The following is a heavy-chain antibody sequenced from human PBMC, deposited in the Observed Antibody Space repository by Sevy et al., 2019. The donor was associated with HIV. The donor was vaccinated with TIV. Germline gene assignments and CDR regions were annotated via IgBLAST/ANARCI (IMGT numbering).Heavy chain of an antibody. V-gene: IGHV3-7*01. CDR1: GFSFSSYW. CDR2: IKRDGSGK. D-gene: IGHD3-10*01. Sequence: GGSLRLSCAASGFSFSSYWMSWVRQAPGKGLEWVANIKRDGSGKYYVDSVKGRFTISRDNAKNSLSLQMNSMRAEDTAVDFCASEIYGSESYYNVGGNWFDPWGQGTLVTVSS. CDR3: ASEIYGSESYYNVGGNWFDP. J-gene: IGHJ5*02.